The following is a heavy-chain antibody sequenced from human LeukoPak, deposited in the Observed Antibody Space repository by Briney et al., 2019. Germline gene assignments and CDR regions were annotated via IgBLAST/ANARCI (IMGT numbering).Heavy chain of an antibody. J-gene: IGHJ4*02. CDR3: ARLLGPRNTVTTPAPFDY. D-gene: IGHD4-17*01. CDR1: GFTFNNSW. CDR2: INSDGTST. Sequence: GGSLRLSCTASGFTFNNSWMHWVRQAPGKGLMWVSRINSDGTSTSYADSVKGRFTISRDNAKNTLYLQMNSLRAEDTAVYYCARLLGPRNTVTTPAPFDYWGQGTLVTVSS. V-gene: IGHV3-74*01.